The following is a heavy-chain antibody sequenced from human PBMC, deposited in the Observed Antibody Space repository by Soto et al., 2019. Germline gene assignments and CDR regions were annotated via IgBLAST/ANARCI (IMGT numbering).Heavy chain of an antibody. Sequence: QVQLQESGPGLVKPSQTLSLTCTVSGGSISRGDYYWSWIRQPPGKGLEWIGYIYYSGSTSYNPSLKSRVTIAVDTSKNQFALKLSSVTAADTAVYYCARADGSGIKALDYWGQGTLVTVSS. D-gene: IGHD3-10*01. V-gene: IGHV4-30-4*01. CDR2: IYYSGST. CDR1: GGSISRGDYY. J-gene: IGHJ4*02. CDR3: ARADGSGIKALDY.